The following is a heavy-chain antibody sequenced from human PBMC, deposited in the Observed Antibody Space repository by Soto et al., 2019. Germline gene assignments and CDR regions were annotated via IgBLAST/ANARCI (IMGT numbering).Heavy chain of an antibody. D-gene: IGHD1-1*01. CDR2: ISYDGSNK. Sequence: QVQLVESGGGVVQPGRSLRLSCAASGFTFSSYAMHWVRQAPGKGLEWVAVISYDGSNKYYADSVKGRFTISRDNSKNTLYLQMNSLRAEDTAVYYCARDRLRYNWNDFPYYYYGMDVWGQGPTVTVS. J-gene: IGHJ6*02. CDR1: GFTFSSYA. V-gene: IGHV3-30-3*01. CDR3: ARDRLRYNWNDFPYYYYGMDV.